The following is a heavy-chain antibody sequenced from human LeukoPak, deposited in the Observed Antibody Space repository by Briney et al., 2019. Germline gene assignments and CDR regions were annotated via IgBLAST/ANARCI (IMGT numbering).Heavy chain of an antibody. D-gene: IGHD2-15*01. J-gene: IGHJ4*02. Sequence: GGSLRLSCVASGFTFSDYYMTWVRQPPGKGLEWVANIKQEGSEKYYVDSVKGRFNISKENAKNSLILQMNSLRAEDTAVYYCAREVAPYYWGQGTLVTVSS. CDR3: AREVAPYY. CDR2: IKQEGSEK. CDR1: GFTFSDYY. V-gene: IGHV3-7*01.